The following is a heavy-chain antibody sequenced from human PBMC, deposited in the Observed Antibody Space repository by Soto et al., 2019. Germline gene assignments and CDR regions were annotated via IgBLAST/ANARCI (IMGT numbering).Heavy chain of an antibody. CDR1: GGSISSGGYY. CDR3: ARETKAITMVRGVIRENWFDP. CDR2: IYYSGST. J-gene: IGHJ5*02. Sequence: SETLSLTCTVSGGSISSGGYYWSWIRQHPGKGLEWIGYIYYSGSTYYNPSLKSRVTISVDTSKNQFSLKLSSVTAADTAVYYCARETKAITMVRGVIRENWFDPWGQGTLVTVSS. D-gene: IGHD3-10*01. V-gene: IGHV4-31*03.